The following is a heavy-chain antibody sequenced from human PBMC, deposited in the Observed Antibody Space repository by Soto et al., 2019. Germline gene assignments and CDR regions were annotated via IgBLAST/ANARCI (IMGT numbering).Heavy chain of an antibody. CDR2: ISYDGSNK. J-gene: IGHJ4*02. Sequence: GGSLRLSCAASGFTFSSYAMHWVRQAPGKGLEWVAVISYDGSNKYYADSVKGRFTISRDNSKNTLYLQMNSLRAEDTAVYYCAREWSRDGYNSGYFDYWGQGTLVTVSS. CDR3: AREWSRDGYNSGYFDY. V-gene: IGHV3-30-3*01. CDR1: GFTFSSYA. D-gene: IGHD5-12*01.